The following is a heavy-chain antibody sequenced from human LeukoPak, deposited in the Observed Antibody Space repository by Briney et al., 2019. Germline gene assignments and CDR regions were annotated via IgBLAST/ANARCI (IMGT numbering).Heavy chain of an antibody. Sequence: PGGSLRLSCAASGFTFSNYAMTWLRQAPGKGLEWVSTVSGSGYNTDYADSVKGRFTISRDNSKNMLYLQMNSLRAEDTAVYYCARAPIEGGYYFDYGAQEPRAPVPS. V-gene: IGHV3-23*01. CDR2: VSGSGYNT. J-gene: IGHJ4*02. D-gene: IGHD3-16*01. CDR1: GFTFSNYA. CDR3: ARAPIEGGYYFDY.